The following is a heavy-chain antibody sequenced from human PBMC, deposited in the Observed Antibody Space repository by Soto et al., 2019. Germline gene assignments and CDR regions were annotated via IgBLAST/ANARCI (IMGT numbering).Heavy chain of an antibody. V-gene: IGHV4-59*01. CDR1: GGSISSYY. D-gene: IGHD3-3*01. Sequence: PSETLSLTCTVSGGSISSYYWSWIRQPPGKGLEWIGYIYYSGSTNYNPSLKSRVTISVDTSKNQFSLKLSSVTAADTAVYYCARAPQYYDFWSGYSYYFDYWGQGTLVTVSS. CDR2: IYYSGST. CDR3: ARAPQYYDFWSGYSYYFDY. J-gene: IGHJ4*02.